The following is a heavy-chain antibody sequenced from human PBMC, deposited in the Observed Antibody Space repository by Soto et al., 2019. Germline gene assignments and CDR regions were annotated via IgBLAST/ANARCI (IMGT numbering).Heavy chain of an antibody. CDR3: AQADFGVGNNWFDP. V-gene: IGHV4-30-2*01. J-gene: IGHJ5*02. Sequence: TLSLTCAVSGASISSGGYSWSWIRQPPGKGLEWIGYIYHSGSTYYNPSLKSRVTISLDRSKNQFSLKLSSVTAADTAVYYCAQADFGVGNNWFDPWGQGTLVTVPS. D-gene: IGHD3-3*01. CDR1: GASISSGGYS. CDR2: IYHSGST.